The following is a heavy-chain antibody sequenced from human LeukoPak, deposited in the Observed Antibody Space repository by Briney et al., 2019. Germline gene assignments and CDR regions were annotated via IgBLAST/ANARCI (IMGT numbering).Heavy chain of an antibody. D-gene: IGHD2-2*01. CDR3: AKRGTSGRVDY. Sequence: GGSLRLSCAASGFTFSSYAMSWVRQAPGKGLEWVSAISASGDSTYYADSVKGRFTISRDNSKNSLYLQMNSLRAEDTAVYYCAKRGTSGRVDYWGQGTLVTVSS. J-gene: IGHJ4*02. V-gene: IGHV3-23*01. CDR2: ISASGDST. CDR1: GFTFSSYA.